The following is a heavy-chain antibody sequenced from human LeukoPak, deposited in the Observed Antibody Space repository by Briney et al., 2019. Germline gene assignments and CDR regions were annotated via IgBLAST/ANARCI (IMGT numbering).Heavy chain of an antibody. CDR1: GFTVNNNY. CDR3: AKDSYDFWSGYHRYYFDY. V-gene: IGHV3-66*01. J-gene: IGHJ4*02. D-gene: IGHD3-3*01. Sequence: SGGSLRLSCAASGFTVNNNYMGWVRQAPGKGLEWVSVIYSGGSSYSADSVKGRFTISRDNSKNTLYLQMNSLRAEDMAVYYCAKDSYDFWSGYHRYYFDYWGQGTLVTVSS. CDR2: IYSGGSS.